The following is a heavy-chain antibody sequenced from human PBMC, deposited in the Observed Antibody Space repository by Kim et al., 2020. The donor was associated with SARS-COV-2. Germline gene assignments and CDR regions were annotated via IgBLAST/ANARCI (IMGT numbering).Heavy chain of an antibody. J-gene: IGHJ4*01. V-gene: IGHV3-7*03. CDR2: IKQNGSDK. CDR3: ARDPGGYDY. Sequence: GGSLRLSCAASGFTFSNYWMSWVRQAPGKGLEWVANIKQNGSDKYYVDSVKGRFTISRDNAKNSLYLQMNSLRVEDTAVYYCARDPGGYDYWGHGSLVIVAS. D-gene: IGHD5-12*01. CDR1: GFTFSNYW.